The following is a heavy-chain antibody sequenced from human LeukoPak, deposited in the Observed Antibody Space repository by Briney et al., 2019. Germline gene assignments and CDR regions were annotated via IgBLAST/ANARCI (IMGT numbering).Heavy chain of an antibody. J-gene: IGHJ3*02. D-gene: IGHD3-10*02. CDR1: GFTFSNYW. CDR3: ARDYVSRGGISRRPGAFDI. Sequence: GGSLRLSCAGTGFTFSNYWMHWVRQAPGKGLVWVSRINSDGSTTTYADSVKGRFTLSRDNAKNTLNLEMNSLRVEDTAVCYCARDYVSRGGISRRPGAFDIWGQGTMVTVSS. V-gene: IGHV3-74*01. CDR2: INSDGSTT.